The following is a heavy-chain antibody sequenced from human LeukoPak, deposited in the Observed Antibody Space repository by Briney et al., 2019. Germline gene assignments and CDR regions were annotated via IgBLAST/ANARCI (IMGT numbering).Heavy chain of an antibody. V-gene: IGHV3-21*01. CDR1: GFTFSTYS. J-gene: IGHJ4*02. CDR3: ATYNWDYDVDF. Sequence: GGSLRLSCAASGFTFSTYSMNWVRQAPGKGLEWVSFITSGSSSIYYADSVKVRFTISRDNAKNSLYLQMNSLRVEDTAVYYCATYNWDYDVDFWGQGTLVTVHS. CDR2: ITSGSSSI. D-gene: IGHD1-7*01.